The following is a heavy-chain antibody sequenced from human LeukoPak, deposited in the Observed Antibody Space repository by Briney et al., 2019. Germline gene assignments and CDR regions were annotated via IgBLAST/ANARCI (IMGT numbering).Heavy chain of an antibody. D-gene: IGHD3-22*01. CDR3: ARAVRDSSGYYSSYYYYYMDV. CDR2: INSDGSST. V-gene: IGHV3-74*01. Sequence: PGGSLRLSCAASGFTFSSYWMHWVRQAPGKGLVWVSRINSDGSSTSYADSVKGRFTISRDNAKNTLYLQMNSLRAEDTAVYYCARAVRDSSGYYSSYYYYYMDVWGKGTTVTISS. CDR1: GFTFSSYW. J-gene: IGHJ6*03.